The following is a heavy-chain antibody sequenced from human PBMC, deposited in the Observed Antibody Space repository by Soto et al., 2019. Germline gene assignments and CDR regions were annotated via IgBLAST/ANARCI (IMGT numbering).Heavy chain of an antibody. CDR1: GYTFTGYY. CDR3: ARDRDSLVGATNLAFDY. Sequence: GASVKVSCKASGYTFTGYYMHWVRQAPGQGLEWMGWINPNSGGTNYAQKFQGRVTMTRDTSISTAYMELSRLRSDDTAVYYCARDRDSLVGATNLAFDYWGQGTLVTVSS. V-gene: IGHV1-2*02. J-gene: IGHJ4*02. CDR2: INPNSGGT. D-gene: IGHD1-26*01.